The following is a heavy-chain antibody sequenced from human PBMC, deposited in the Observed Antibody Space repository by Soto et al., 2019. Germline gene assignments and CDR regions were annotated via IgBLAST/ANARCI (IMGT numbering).Heavy chain of an antibody. CDR3: AKEIAVAGDLDY. J-gene: IGHJ4*01. Sequence: PGGSLRLSCVASGFTFSGYGIHWVRQAPGKGLEWVGVVSSDGETKYYADSVKGRFTISRDNSKSTLYLQMDSLRPEDTAVYYCAKEIAVAGDLDYWGHGTLVTVS. CDR1: GFTFSGYG. V-gene: IGHV3-30*18. CDR2: VSSDGETK. D-gene: IGHD6-19*01.